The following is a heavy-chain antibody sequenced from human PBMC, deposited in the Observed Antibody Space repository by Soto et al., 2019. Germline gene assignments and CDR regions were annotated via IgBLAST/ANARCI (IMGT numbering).Heavy chain of an antibody. Sequence: SETLSLTCAVSGGSISSGGYSWSWIRQPPGKGLEWIGYIYHSGSTNYNPSLKSRVTISVDTSKNQFSLKLSSVTAADTAVYYCARSGYYTGDYYGMDVWGQGTTVTVSS. J-gene: IGHJ6*02. CDR1: GGSISSGGYS. V-gene: IGHV4-30-2*01. D-gene: IGHD3-3*01. CDR3: ARSGYYTGDYYGMDV. CDR2: IYHSGST.